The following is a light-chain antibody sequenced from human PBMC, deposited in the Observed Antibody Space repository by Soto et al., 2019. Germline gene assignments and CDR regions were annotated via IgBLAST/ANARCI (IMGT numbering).Light chain of an antibody. CDR2: KAS. Sequence: DIQMTQSPSTLSRSVGDRVTITCRASQTIRSWLAWYQKKPGKAPKLLIYKASTLKSGVPSRFSGSGSGTEFTLTISSLQPDDFATYYCQHYNSYSEAFGQGTKVELK. V-gene: IGKV1-5*03. CDR3: QHYNSYSEA. J-gene: IGKJ1*01. CDR1: QTIRSW.